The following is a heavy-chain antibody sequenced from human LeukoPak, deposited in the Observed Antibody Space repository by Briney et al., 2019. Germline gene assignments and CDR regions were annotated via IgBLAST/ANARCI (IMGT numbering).Heavy chain of an antibody. D-gene: IGHD1-1*01. J-gene: IGHJ3*02. Sequence: SETLSLTCTVSGASITTYYWSWIRQPPGKGLEWIGYLYYRGSPNYNPSLKSRVTISVDTSKNHFSLTLSSVTAADTAVYYCAKLQPNSGEWAFDIWGQGTMVTVSS. CDR1: GASITTYY. CDR2: LYYRGSP. V-gene: IGHV4-59*01. CDR3: AKLQPNSGEWAFDI.